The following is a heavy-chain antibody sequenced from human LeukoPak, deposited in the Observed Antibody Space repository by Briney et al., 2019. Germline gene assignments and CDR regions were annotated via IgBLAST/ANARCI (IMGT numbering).Heavy chain of an antibody. V-gene: IGHV1-8*01. J-gene: IGHJ5*02. CDR3: ARLYNSGWNNWFDP. CDR1: GYTFTSYD. D-gene: IGHD6-19*01. Sequence: GASVKVSCKASGYTFTSYDINWVRKATGQGLEWMGWMNPNSGNTGYAQKFQGRVTMTRNTSISTAYMELSSLRSEDTAVYYCARLYNSGWNNWFDPWGQGTLVTVSS. CDR2: MNPNSGNT.